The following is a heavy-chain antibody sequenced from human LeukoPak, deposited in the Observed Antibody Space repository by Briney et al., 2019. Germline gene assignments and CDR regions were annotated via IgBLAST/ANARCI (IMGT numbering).Heavy chain of an antibody. CDR3: ARVPPYSGYDRLIDY. J-gene: IGHJ4*02. CDR2: ISAYNGNT. Sequence: GASVKVSCKASGGTFSSYAISWVRQAPGQGLEWMGWISAYNGNTNYAQKLQGRVTMTTDTSTSTAYMELRSLRSDDTAVYYCARVPPYSGYDRLIDYWGQGTLVTVSS. V-gene: IGHV1-18*01. D-gene: IGHD5-12*01. CDR1: GGTFSSYA.